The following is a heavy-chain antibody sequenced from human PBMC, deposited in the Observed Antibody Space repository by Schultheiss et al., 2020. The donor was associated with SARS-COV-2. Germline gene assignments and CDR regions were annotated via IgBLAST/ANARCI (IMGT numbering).Heavy chain of an antibody. CDR3: AKDRGLWAYDSSGSDY. Sequence: GGSLRLSCAASGFTFSSYAMSWVRQAPGKGLEWVSYISSSGSTIYYADSVKGRFTISRDNSKNTLYLQMNSLRAEDTAVYYCAKDRGLWAYDSSGSDYWGQGTLVTVSS. V-gene: IGHV3-48*01. CDR2: ISSSGSTI. CDR1: GFTFSSYA. J-gene: IGHJ4*02. D-gene: IGHD3-22*01.